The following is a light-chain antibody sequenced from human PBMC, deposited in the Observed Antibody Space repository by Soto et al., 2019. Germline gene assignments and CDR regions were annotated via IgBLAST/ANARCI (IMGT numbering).Light chain of an antibody. V-gene: IGLV1-51*02. CDR2: ENN. CDR1: GSNIGNNY. CDR3: ATWDSSLSGGV. Sequence: QSVLTQPPSVSAAPGQKVTISCSGSGSNIGNNYVSWYQQLPGTAPKLLIYENNKRPSGIPDRFSGSKSGTSATLDITGLQTGDEADYYCATWDSSLSGGVFGGGTKLTVL. J-gene: IGLJ2*01.